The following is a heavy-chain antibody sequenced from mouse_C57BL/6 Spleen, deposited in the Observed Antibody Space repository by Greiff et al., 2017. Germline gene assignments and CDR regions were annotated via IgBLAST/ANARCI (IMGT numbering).Heavy chain of an antibody. CDR3: ARRRPIYYDYDNGFAY. Sequence: QVQLQQSGTELVKPGASVKLSCKASGYTFTSYWMHWVKQRPGQGLEWIGNINPSNGGTNYNEKFKSKATLTVDKSSSTAYMQLSSLTSEDSAVYYCARRRPIYYDYDNGFAYWGQGTLVTVSA. CDR2: INPSNGGT. D-gene: IGHD2-4*01. J-gene: IGHJ3*01. V-gene: IGHV1-53*01. CDR1: GYTFTSYW.